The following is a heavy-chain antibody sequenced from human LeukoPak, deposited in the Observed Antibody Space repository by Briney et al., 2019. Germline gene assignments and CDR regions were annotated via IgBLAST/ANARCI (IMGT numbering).Heavy chain of an antibody. CDR1: GFTFSGYY. CDR3: ARDSDSSTWAFDY. CDR2: ISHRGNLI. V-gene: IGHV3-11*01. J-gene: IGHJ4*02. Sequence: GGSLRLSCAASGFTFSGYYMSWIRQAPGKGLEWVSYISHRGNLIYYADSVKGRFTISRDNPKNSLFLQLDSLRAEDTAVYYCARDSDSSTWAFDYWGQGTVVTVSS. D-gene: IGHD6-13*01.